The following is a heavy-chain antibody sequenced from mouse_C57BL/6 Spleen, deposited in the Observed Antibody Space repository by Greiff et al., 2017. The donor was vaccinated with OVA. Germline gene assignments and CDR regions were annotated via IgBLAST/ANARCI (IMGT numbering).Heavy chain of an antibody. V-gene: IGHV14-4*01. J-gene: IGHJ2*01. CDR3: TTDFYYGSSYVYYFDY. CDR1: GFNIKDDY. D-gene: IGHD1-1*01. CDR2: IDPENGDT. Sequence: VQLKQSGAELVRPGASVKLSCTASGFNIKDDYMHWVQQRPEQGLEWIGWIDPENGDTEYASKFQGKATITADTSSNTAYLQLSSLTSEDTAVYYCTTDFYYGSSYVYYFDYWGQGTTLTVSS.